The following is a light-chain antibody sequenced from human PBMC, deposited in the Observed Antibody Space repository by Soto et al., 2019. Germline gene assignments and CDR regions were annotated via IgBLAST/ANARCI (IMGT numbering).Light chain of an antibody. CDR1: ETVRSSS. V-gene: IGKV3-20*01. J-gene: IGKJ2*01. CDR2: GAF. CDR3: QQYGSSLPYT. Sequence: EIVLTQSPGTLSLSPGERATLSCRASETVRSSSLAWYQQKPGQAPRLLIYGAFHRATGITDRFSGSGSGTDFNLTISRLEPEDFAVYYCQQYGSSLPYTFGQGTKLEIK.